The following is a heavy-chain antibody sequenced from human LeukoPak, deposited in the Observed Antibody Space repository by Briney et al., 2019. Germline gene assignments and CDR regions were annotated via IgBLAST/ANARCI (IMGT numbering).Heavy chain of an antibody. V-gene: IGHV4-4*07. CDR1: GGSISSYY. CDR2: IYTSGST. J-gene: IGHJ3*02. Sequence: SETLXLTCTVSGGSISSYYWSWIRQPAGKGLEWIGRIYTSGSTNYNPSLKSRVTMSVDTSKNQFSLKLSSVTAADTAVYYCARELEWLVLGAFDIWGQGTMVTVSS. CDR3: ARELEWLVLGAFDI. D-gene: IGHD6-19*01.